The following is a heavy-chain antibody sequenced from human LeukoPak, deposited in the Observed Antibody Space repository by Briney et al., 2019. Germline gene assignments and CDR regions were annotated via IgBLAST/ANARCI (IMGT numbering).Heavy chain of an antibody. V-gene: IGHV4-34*03. J-gene: IGHJ4*02. D-gene: IGHD4-11*01. Sequence: SETLSLTCAVYGGSFSGYYWGWIRQTPDKGLEWIGSIYYSGTTHYNPSLKSRVTISVDTSKNQFSLKLSSVTAADTAVYYCTARLTTGDYWGQGTLVTVSS. CDR1: GGSFSGYY. CDR2: IYYSGTT. CDR3: TARLTTGDY.